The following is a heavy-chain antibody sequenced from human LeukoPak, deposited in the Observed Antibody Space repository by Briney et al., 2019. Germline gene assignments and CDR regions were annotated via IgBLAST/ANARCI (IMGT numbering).Heavy chain of an antibody. D-gene: IGHD2-15*01. V-gene: IGHV4-59*01. CDR3: ARDRCSGGSCYYYHGMDV. J-gene: IGHJ6*02. CDR1: GGSISSYY. CDR2: IYYSGST. Sequence: SETLSLTCTVSGGSISSYYWSWIRQPPGKGLEWIGYIYYSGSTNYNPSLKSRVTISVDTSKNQFSLKLSSATAADTAVYYCARDRCSGGSCYYYHGMDVWGQGTTVTVSS.